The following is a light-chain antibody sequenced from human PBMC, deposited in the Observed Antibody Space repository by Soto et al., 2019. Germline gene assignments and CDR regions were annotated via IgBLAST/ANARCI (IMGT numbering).Light chain of an antibody. V-gene: IGKV3-15*01. CDR3: QHYKNWPIT. CDR2: RAS. J-gene: IGKJ5*01. CDR1: QSVSTN. Sequence: EIVMTQSPDTLSVSPGDIVTLSCRASQSVSTNLAWYQQKPGQAPRLLMYRASMRATGIPARFSGRGSGTEFTLTISSLQSEDSAFYFCQHYKNWPITFGQGTRLDSK.